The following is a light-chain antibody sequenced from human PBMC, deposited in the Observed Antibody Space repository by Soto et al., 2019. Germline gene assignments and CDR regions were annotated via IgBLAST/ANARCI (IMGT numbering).Light chain of an antibody. CDR2: KAS. CDR1: ENINTW. V-gene: IGKV1-5*03. Sequence: DIQMTQSPSTLSAFVGDRVTITCRASENINTWLAWYQQKPGKAPKLLINKASNLESGVPSRFSGSGSGAEFTLTISSLQPDDFATYNCQQYKTFPWTFGQGTKVEI. J-gene: IGKJ1*01. CDR3: QQYKTFPWT.